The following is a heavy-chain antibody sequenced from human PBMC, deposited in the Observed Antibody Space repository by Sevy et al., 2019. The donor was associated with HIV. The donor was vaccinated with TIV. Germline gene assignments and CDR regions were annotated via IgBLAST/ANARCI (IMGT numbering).Heavy chain of an antibody. J-gene: IGHJ6*01. V-gene: IGHV3-48*03. CDR3: ARDLVVVVQRYYSYGMDL. CDR2: ISSTGSTI. CDR1: GFTFSSYE. D-gene: IGHD2-2*01. Sequence: GGSLRLSCAASGFTFSSYEMNWVRQAPGKGLEWVSYISSTGSTIYYADSVKGRFTISRDNAKNSLYLQMNSLRAEDTAVYYCARDLVVVVQRYYSYGMDLWGQGTTVTVSS.